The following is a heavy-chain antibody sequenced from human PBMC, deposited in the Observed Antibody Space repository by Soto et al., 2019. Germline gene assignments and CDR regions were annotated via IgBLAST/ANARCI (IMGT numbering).Heavy chain of an antibody. Sequence: GESLKISCKGSGYSFTNFWIGWVRQMPGKGLEWMGFINPGTSETRYSPSFQGEVTISAGKSTSTAYLQWSSLRASDTAIYYCASPHGYGGYRFDSWGQGILVTVSS. J-gene: IGHJ4*02. D-gene: IGHD4-17*01. CDR2: INPGTSET. CDR3: ASPHGYGGYRFDS. CDR1: GYSFTNFW. V-gene: IGHV5-51*01.